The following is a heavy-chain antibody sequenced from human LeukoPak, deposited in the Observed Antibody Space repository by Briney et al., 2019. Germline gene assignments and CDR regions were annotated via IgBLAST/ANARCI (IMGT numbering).Heavy chain of an antibody. Sequence: PGGSLRLSCAASGFTFSSYGMSWVRQAPGKGLEWVSAISGSGGSTYYADSVKGRFTISRDNAKNSLYLQMNSLRAEDTAVYYCARDGVRYNWNDVGLGYWGQGTLVTVSS. J-gene: IGHJ4*02. CDR3: ARDGVRYNWNDVGLGY. CDR2: ISGSGGST. V-gene: IGHV3-23*01. CDR1: GFTFSSYG. D-gene: IGHD1-20*01.